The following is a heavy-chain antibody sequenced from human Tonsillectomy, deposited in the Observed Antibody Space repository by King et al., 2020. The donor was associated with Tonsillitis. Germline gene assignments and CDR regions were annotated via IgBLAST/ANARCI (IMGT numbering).Heavy chain of an antibody. D-gene: IGHD3-22*01. CDR1: GGSISSGGYS. CDR2: IYHSGSN. Sequence: QLQESGSGLVKPSQPLSLTCAVSGGSISSGGYSWSWIRQPPGTGLEWNGYIYHSGSNSYTPSPRGRVTISVDRSKNQFSLKLSSVIDADTAVYYCARGRYDSSGSVDFDYWGQGTLVTVSS. CDR3: ARGRYDSSGSVDFDY. J-gene: IGHJ4*02. V-gene: IGHV4-30-2*01.